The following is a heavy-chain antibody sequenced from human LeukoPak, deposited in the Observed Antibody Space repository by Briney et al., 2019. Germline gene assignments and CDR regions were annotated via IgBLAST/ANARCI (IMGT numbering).Heavy chain of an antibody. CDR3: ARRGFFDF. Sequence: SETLSLTCTVSGVSISSYYWSWIRQPPGKGLELIAYISNSGSTNYNPSLKSRVTISVDTSKNHFSLKLSSVTAADTAIYFCARRGFFDFWGHGTLVTVSS. CDR1: GVSISSYY. V-gene: IGHV4-59*08. J-gene: IGHJ4*01. CDR2: ISNSGST.